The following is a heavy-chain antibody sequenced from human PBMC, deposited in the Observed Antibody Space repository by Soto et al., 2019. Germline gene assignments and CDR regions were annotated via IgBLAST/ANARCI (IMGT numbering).Heavy chain of an antibody. Sequence: QLQLQESGPGLVKPSETLSLTCAVSGGSLSSSDSYWGWIRQPPGKGLEWIGSINDSGNNYYTTSLRSRVTISADTSKNQFSLKVNSVTATDTAVYYGARSGHGTTGTTLWGQGTLVVVSS. V-gene: IGHV4-39*01. CDR3: ARSGHGTTGTTL. J-gene: IGHJ4*02. CDR1: GGSLSSSDSY. D-gene: IGHD1-1*01. CDR2: INDSGNN.